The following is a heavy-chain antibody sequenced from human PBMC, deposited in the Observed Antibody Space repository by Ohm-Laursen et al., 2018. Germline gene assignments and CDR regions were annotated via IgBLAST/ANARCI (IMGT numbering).Heavy chain of an antibody. V-gene: IGHV3-53*01. Sequence: SLRLSCAAPGFTVSSSYMSWVRQPPGKGLEWVSVIYSGGNADYADSVKGRFIISRDNSKNTLNLQMNSLRAEDTAVYYCARDSMGLPKSPDYWGQGTLVTVSS. J-gene: IGHJ4*02. CDR2: IYSGGNA. CDR1: GFTVSSSY. D-gene: IGHD1-26*01. CDR3: ARDSMGLPKSPDY.